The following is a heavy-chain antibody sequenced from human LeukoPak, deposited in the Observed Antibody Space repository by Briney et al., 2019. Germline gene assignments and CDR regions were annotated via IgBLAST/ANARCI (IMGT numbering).Heavy chain of an antibody. D-gene: IGHD6-6*01. CDR1: DGSVSNYY. J-gene: IGHJ2*01. CDR2: IYYSGRT. CDR3: ARTSLGLAARPWYFDL. V-gene: IGHV4-59*02. Sequence: SETLSLTCTVSDGSVSNYYWSWIRQPPGKGPEWIGYIYYSGRTNYSPSLKSRVTISVDTSKNQFSLKLNSMTTADTAVYYCARTSLGLAARPWYFDLWGRGTLVTVSS.